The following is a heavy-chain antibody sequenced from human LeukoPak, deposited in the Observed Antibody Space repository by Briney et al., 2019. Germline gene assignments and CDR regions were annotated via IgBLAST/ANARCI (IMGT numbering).Heavy chain of an antibody. J-gene: IGHJ6*02. V-gene: IGHV1-2*02. CDR3: ARDFVVVPAASYGMDV. D-gene: IGHD2-2*01. Sequence: ASVKVSCKASGYTFTGYYMHWVRQAPGQGLEWMGWINPNSGGTNYAQKFQGRVTMTRDTSISTAYMELSRLRSDDTAVYYCARDFVVVPAASYGMDVWGQGTTVTVSS. CDR1: GYTFTGYY. CDR2: INPNSGGT.